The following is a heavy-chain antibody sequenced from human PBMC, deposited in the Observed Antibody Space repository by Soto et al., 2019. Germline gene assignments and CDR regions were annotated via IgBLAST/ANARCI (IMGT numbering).Heavy chain of an antibody. D-gene: IGHD3-9*01. CDR2: IYYSGST. J-gene: IGHJ4*02. CDR1: GGSISSYY. CDR3: ARHKDDILTAFDY. V-gene: IGHV4-59*08. Sequence: PSETLSLTCTVSGGSISSYYWSWIRQPPGKGLEWIRYIYYSGSTNYNPSLKSRVTISVDTSKNQFSLKLSSVTAADTAVYYCARHKDDILTAFDYWGQGTLVTVSS.